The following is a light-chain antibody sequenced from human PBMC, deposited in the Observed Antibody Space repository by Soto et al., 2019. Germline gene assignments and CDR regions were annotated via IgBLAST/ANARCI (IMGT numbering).Light chain of an antibody. J-gene: IGLJ2*01. Sequence: QSVLTQPPSASGTPGQAVTISCSGGRSNVGGGYVYWYHQLPGTAPKLLIYRSNQRPSGDPDRFSGSWSGTSASLAISGLRSDDEAHYYCAAWDDSLRGVVFGGGTKLTVL. CDR2: RSN. CDR3: AAWDDSLRGVV. V-gene: IGLV1-47*01. CDR1: RSNVGGGY.